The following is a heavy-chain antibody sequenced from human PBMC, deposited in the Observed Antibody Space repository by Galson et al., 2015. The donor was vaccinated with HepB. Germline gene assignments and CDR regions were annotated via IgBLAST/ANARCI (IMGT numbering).Heavy chain of an antibody. CDR2: ISAYNGNT. J-gene: IGHJ5*02. CDR3: ARDPRELLGGGGWFDP. V-gene: IGHV1-18*01. D-gene: IGHD1-26*01. Sequence: SWVRQAPGQGLEWMGWISAYNGNTNYAQKLQGRVTMTTDTSTSTAYMELRSLRSDDTAVYYCARDPRELLGGGGWFDPWGQGTLVTVSS.